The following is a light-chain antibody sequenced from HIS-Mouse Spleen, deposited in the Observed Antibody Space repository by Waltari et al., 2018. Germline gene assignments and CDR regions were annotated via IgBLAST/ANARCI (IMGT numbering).Light chain of an antibody. CDR2: DAS. Sequence: AIQLTQSPSSLSASVGDRVTITCRASQGIKSALAWYQQKPGKAPQLLIYDASSLESGVPSRFSGSGSGTDFTLTISSLQPEDFATYYGQQFNSYPLTFGGGTKVEIK. CDR3: QQFNSYPLT. J-gene: IGKJ4*01. V-gene: IGKV1-13*02. CDR1: QGIKSA.